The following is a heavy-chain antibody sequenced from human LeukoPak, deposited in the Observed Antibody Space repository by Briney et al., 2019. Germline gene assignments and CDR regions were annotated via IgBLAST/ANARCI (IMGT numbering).Heavy chain of an antibody. D-gene: IGHD2-2*01. CDR1: GGSFSGYY. Sequence: SETLSLTCAVYGGSFSGYYWSWIRQPPGRGLEWIGEINHSGSTNYNPSLKSRVTISVDTSKNQFSLKLSSVTAPDTAVYYCARGRGYWDIVVVPAATTFDYWGQGTLVTVSS. CDR2: INHSGST. CDR3: ARGRGYWDIVVVPAATTFDY. V-gene: IGHV4-34*01. J-gene: IGHJ4*02.